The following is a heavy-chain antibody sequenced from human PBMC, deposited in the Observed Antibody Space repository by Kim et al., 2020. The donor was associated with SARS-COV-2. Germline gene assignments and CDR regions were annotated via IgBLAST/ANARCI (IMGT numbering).Heavy chain of an antibody. D-gene: IGHD2-15*01. CDR1: GFTFNRNW. CDR3: ATSGGSDPIH. V-gene: IGHV3-7*03. J-gene: IGHJ4*02. Sequence: GGSLRLSCAASGFTFNRNWMCWVRQAPGRGLEWVANINEEGNERYYVDSVRDRFTISRDNAKNFLYLQMNSLRVEDTAVYYCATSGGSDPIHWGQGALITVSS. CDR2: INEEGNER.